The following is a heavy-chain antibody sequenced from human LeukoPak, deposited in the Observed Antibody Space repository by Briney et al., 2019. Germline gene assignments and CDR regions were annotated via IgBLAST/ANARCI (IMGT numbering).Heavy chain of an antibody. CDR1: GGSISDSTYY. CDR2: IFYSGST. V-gene: IGHV4-39*07. Sequence: PSETLSLTCTVSGGSISDSTYYWGWIRQPPGKGLEWIGSIFYSGSTNYNPSLKSRVTISVDTSKNQFSLKLSSVTAADTAVYYCARSLAYVWGSYRPFDYWGQGTLVTVSS. D-gene: IGHD3-16*02. CDR3: ARSLAYVWGSYRPFDY. J-gene: IGHJ4*02.